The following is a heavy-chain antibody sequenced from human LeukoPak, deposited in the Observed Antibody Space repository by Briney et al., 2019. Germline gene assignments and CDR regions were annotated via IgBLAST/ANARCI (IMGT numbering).Heavy chain of an antibody. V-gene: IGHV3-20*04. CDR1: GFTFDDYG. CDR3: ARDHEERWLMANYYYYYMDV. J-gene: IGHJ6*03. Sequence: GGSLRLSCAASGFTFDDYGMSWVRQAPGKGLEWVSGINWNGGSTGYADSVKGRFTISRDNAKNSLYLQMNSLRAEDTAVYYCARDHEERWLMANYYYYYMDVWGKGTTVTISS. D-gene: IGHD5-24*01. CDR2: INWNGGST.